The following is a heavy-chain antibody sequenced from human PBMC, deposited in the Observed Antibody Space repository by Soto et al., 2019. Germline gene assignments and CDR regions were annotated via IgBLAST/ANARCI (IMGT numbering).Heavy chain of an antibody. CDR1: GGSFSGYY. Sequence: QVQLQQWGAGLLKPSETLSLTCAVYGGSFSGYYWSWIRQPPGKGLEWIGEINHSGSTNYNPSLKSRVTISVDTSKNQFSRKLSSVSAADTAVYYCARGSPYYDILTGYSGVHWFDPWGQGTLVTVSS. V-gene: IGHV4-34*01. CDR3: ARGSPYYDILTGYSGVHWFDP. CDR2: INHSGST. J-gene: IGHJ5*02. D-gene: IGHD3-9*01.